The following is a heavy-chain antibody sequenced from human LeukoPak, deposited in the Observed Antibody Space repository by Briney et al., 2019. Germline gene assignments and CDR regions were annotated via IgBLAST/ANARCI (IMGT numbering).Heavy chain of an antibody. V-gene: IGHV1-2*02. Sequence: ASVKVSCKGSGYSFTGYYIHWVRQAPGQGLEWMGWINPNTGGTTYPQRFQGRVTMTSDTSISTVYMELSSLRSDDTAVYYCARRGSYYDHWGQGTLVTVSS. CDR2: INPNTGGT. CDR3: ARRGSYYDH. CDR1: GYSFTGYY. J-gene: IGHJ4*02. D-gene: IGHD3-16*01.